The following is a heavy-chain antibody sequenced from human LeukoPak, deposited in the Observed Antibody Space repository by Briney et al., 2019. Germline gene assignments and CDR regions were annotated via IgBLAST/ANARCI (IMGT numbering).Heavy chain of an antibody. Sequence: KPGGSLRLSCAASGITFSDYYMTWIRQAPGKGLEWVSYISSSGSMINYADSVKGRFTISRDNAQNSLYLQMNSLRAEDTAIYYCVRDRGTYRPIDYWGQGTLVTVSS. D-gene: IGHD1-26*01. V-gene: IGHV3-11*01. CDR2: ISSSGSMI. CDR1: GITFSDYY. CDR3: VRDRGTYRPIDY. J-gene: IGHJ4*02.